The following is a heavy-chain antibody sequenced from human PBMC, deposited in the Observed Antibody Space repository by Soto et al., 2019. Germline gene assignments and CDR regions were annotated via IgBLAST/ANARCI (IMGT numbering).Heavy chain of an antibody. CDR2: ISAYNGNT. Sequence: QIQLVQSGAEVKKPGASVKVSCKASGYTFSSYHITWGRQAPGQGLEWMGWISAYNGNTNYAQNLQGRVTMTTDPSTSTAYMELRSLRSVDTAVYYCARDLPPVDYWGQGTLVTVSS. V-gene: IGHV1-18*01. CDR1: GYTFSSYH. CDR3: ARDLPPVDY. J-gene: IGHJ4*02.